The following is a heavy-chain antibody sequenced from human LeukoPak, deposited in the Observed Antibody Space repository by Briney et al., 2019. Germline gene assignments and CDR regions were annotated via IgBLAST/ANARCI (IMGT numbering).Heavy chain of an antibody. D-gene: IGHD3-3*01. CDR2: IYWNDDK. J-gene: IGHJ4*02. Sequence: TLSLTCTVSGGSINIYYWRWIRQPPGKDLEWLALIYWNDDKRYSPSLKSMLPITKDTSKNQVVLTMTNMDPVDTATYYCAHEATYYDFWSGFDYWGQGTPVTVSS. V-gene: IGHV2-5*01. CDR3: AHEATYYDFWSGFDY. CDR1: GGSINIYYW.